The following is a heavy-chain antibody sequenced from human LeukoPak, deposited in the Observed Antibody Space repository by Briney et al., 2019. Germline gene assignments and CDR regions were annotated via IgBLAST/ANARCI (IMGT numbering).Heavy chain of an antibody. CDR3: ARDLQYYYDSSGYAY. V-gene: IGHV3-48*01. CDR1: GFTFSDYS. Sequence: GGSLRLSCAAPGFTFSDYSMNWVRQAPGKGLEWVSYISSSSSSIHYADSVKGRFTISRDNSKNTLSLQMNSLRPEDTAVYYCARDLQYYYDSSGYAYWGQGTLVTVSS. J-gene: IGHJ4*02. D-gene: IGHD3-22*01. CDR2: ISSSSSSI.